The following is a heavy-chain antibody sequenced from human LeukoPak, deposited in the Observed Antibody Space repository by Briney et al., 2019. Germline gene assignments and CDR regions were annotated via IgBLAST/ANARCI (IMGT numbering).Heavy chain of an antibody. J-gene: IGHJ4*02. D-gene: IGHD3-10*01. CDR2: ISGYNGHT. Sequence: ASVKVSCKASGYTFTRYGISWVRQAPGQGPEWMGWISGYNGHTNYAQKFQGRVTMTADTSTSTAYMELRSLRSDDTAVYYCARGQGNRLLWVGESLPNINPLDYWGQGTLVTVSS. V-gene: IGHV1-18*01. CDR3: ARGQGNRLLWVGESLPNINPLDY. CDR1: GYTFTRYG.